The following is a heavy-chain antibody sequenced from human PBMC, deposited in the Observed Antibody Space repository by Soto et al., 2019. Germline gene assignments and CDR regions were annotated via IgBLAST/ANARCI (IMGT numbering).Heavy chain of an antibody. CDR2: ISGSGGST. D-gene: IGHD1-26*01. V-gene: IGHV3-23*01. Sequence: PGGSLRLSCAGSGFTFCSYAMSWVRQAPGKGLEWVSAISGSGGSTYYADSVKGRFTISRDNSKNTLYLQMNSLRAEDTAVYYCAAMSREYYYYGMDVWGQGTTVTVSS. CDR1: GFTFCSYA. J-gene: IGHJ6*02. CDR3: AAMSREYYYYGMDV.